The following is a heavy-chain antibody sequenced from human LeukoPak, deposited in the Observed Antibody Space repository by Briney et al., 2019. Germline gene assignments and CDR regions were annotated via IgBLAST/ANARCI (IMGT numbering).Heavy chain of an antibody. CDR3: ARSRHSYDSSGFPHY. V-gene: IGHV3-21*04. CDR1: GFILSRYS. D-gene: IGHD3-22*01. CDR2: VSTSSSYI. J-gene: IGHJ4*02. Sequence: GGSLRLSCEASGFILSRYSMNWVRQAPGKGLEWVSSVSTSSSYIYYADSVKGRFTISRDNAKNSLYLQMNSLRAEDTALYYCARSRHSYDSSGFPHYWGQGALVTVSS.